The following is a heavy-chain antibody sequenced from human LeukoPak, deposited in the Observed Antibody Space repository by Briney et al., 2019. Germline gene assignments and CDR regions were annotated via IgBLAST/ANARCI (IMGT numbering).Heavy chain of an antibody. CDR1: GGSISSYY. J-gene: IGHJ5*02. Sequence: PSETLSLTCTVSGGSISSYYWSWIRQPAGKGLEWIGRIYTSGSTNYNPSLKSRVTMSVDTSKNQFSLKLSSVTAADTAVYYCARAGYCSGGSCYEGVNWFDPWGQGTLVTVSS. V-gene: IGHV4-4*07. CDR2: IYTSGST. CDR3: ARAGYCSGGSCYEGVNWFDP. D-gene: IGHD2-15*01.